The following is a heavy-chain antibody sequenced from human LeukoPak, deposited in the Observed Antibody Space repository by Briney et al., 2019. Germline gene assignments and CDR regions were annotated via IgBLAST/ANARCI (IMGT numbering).Heavy chain of an antibody. CDR3: ARGSHRIEYRRSAAFDP. Sequence: PGGSLRLSCAASGFTFSSYEMNWVRQAPGKGLEWVAVISYDVGKKYYADSVKGRFTISRDNSKNTLYLQMNSLRAEDTAVYYCARGSHRIEYRRSAAFDPRGQGTLVTVSS. D-gene: IGHD6-6*01. V-gene: IGHV3-30*03. J-gene: IGHJ5*02. CDR1: GFTFSSYE. CDR2: ISYDVGKK.